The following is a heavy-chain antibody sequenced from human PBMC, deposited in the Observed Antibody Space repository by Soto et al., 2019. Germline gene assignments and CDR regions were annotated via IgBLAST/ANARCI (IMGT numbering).Heavy chain of an antibody. D-gene: IGHD6-13*01. CDR1: EFTFSSYE. CDR2: ISSSGTTI. J-gene: IGHJ4*02. V-gene: IGHV3-48*03. Sequence: EVQLVESGGGLVQPGGSLRLSCVASEFTFSSYEMNWVRQAPGKGLEWVSYISSSGTTIYYTDSVKGRFTISRDNAKKSLYLQMNILRAEDTAVYYCVRFGGAAAGPGDYWGQGTLVTVSS. CDR3: VRFGGAAAGPGDY.